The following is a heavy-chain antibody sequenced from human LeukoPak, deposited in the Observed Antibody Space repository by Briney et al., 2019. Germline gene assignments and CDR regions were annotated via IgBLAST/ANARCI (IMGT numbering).Heavy chain of an antibody. CDR2: IYDSGST. D-gene: IGHD2-21*02. CDR3: AREAYCGGDCYSGFDY. CDR1: GGSISSYF. V-gene: IGHV4-59*01. J-gene: IGHJ4*02. Sequence: PSETLSLTCTVSGGSISSYFWSWIRQPPGKGLEWIRDIYDSGSTNYNPSLKSRVTISVDTSKNRFSLKLSSVTAADTAVYYCAREAYCGGDCYSGFDYWGQGTLVTVSS.